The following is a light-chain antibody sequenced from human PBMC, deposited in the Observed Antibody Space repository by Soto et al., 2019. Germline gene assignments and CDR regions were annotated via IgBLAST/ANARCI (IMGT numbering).Light chain of an antibody. CDR1: QSISSW. Sequence: DIQMTQSPSTLFASVGDRVTITCRASQSISSWLAWYQQKPGKAPKLLIYKASSLESGVPLRFSGSGSGTEFTLTISSLQPDDFATYHCQQYHSLPYTFGQGTKLVI. CDR2: KAS. J-gene: IGKJ2*01. V-gene: IGKV1-5*03. CDR3: QQYHSLPYT.